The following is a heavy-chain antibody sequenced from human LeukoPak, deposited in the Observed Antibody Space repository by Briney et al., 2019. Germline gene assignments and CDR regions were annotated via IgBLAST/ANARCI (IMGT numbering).Heavy chain of an antibody. V-gene: IGHV3-7*01. CDR2: IKQDGSEK. Sequence: GGSLRLSCAASGFTFSSYWMSWVRQAPGKGLEWVANIKQDGSEKNYVDSVKGRFTISRDNAKKSLYLQMNSLRDEDTAVYYCARVSSDNYYDSSGYYSYYFDYWGQGTLVTVSS. D-gene: IGHD3-22*01. CDR1: GFTFSSYW. J-gene: IGHJ4*02. CDR3: ARVSSDNYYDSSGYYSYYFDY.